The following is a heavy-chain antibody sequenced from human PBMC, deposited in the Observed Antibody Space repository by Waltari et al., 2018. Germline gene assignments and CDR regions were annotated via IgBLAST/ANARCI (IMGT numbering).Heavy chain of an antibody. J-gene: IGHJ4*02. CDR3: ARALTTPNDY. D-gene: IGHD4-17*01. CDR2: TTNGNSHL. Sequence: EVQLVESGGGLVKPGGSLRLSCAASGFTIRDFGMRWVRQAPGKGLEWVSSTTNGNSHLYYADSVRGRFTVSIDNAKNSLYLQMNNLRAEDTAVYYCARALTTPNDYWGQGTLVTVSS. CDR1: GFTIRDFG. V-gene: IGHV3-21*03.